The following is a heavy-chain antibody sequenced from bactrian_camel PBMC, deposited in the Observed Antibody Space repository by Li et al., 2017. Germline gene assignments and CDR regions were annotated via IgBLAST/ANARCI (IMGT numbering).Heavy chain of an antibody. J-gene: IGHJ4*01. V-gene: IGHV3S60*01. CDR2: IFRDGRT. Sequence: HVQLVESGGGSVQAGETLSLSCTASGFTVDDSDMGWYRQGPGKERELVSRIFRDGRTYYPDSVKGRFTISQDNAKSTVYLQMSSLKPEDTAVYYCAEDPDVVSRIGYGRYRWGQGTQVTVS. D-gene: IGHD3*01. CDR3: AEDPDVVSRIGYGRYR. CDR1: GFTVDDSD.